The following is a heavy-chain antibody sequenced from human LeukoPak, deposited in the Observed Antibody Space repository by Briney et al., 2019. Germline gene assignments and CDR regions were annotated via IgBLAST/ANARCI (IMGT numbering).Heavy chain of an antibody. D-gene: IGHD1-26*01. V-gene: IGHV3-23*01. Sequence: GGSLRLSCAASGFTFSNYAMNWVRQAPGKGLEWVSTMSGDATSTYYADSVKGRFTISRDNSKTTLFLQMNSLRAEDTAVYYCARALGSSSDYWGQGTLVTVSS. J-gene: IGHJ4*02. CDR2: MSGDATST. CDR3: ARALGSSSDY. CDR1: GFTFSNYA.